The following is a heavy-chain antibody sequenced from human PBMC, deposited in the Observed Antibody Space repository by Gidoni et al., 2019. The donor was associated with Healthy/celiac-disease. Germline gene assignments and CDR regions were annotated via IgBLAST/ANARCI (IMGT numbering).Heavy chain of an antibody. Sequence: QVQLQQWGAGLLKPSETLSLTCAVYGGSFSGYYWSWIRQPPGKGLEWIGEINHSGSTNYNPSLKSRVTISVDTSKNQFSLKLSSVTAADTAVYYCARGQGDIVVVPAAIDFDYWGQGTLVTVSS. D-gene: IGHD2-2*02. V-gene: IGHV4-34*01. J-gene: IGHJ4*02. CDR1: GGSFSGYY. CDR3: ARGQGDIVVVPAAIDFDY. CDR2: INHSGST.